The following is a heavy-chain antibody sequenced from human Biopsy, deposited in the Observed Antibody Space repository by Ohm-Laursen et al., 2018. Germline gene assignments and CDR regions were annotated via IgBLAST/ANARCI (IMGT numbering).Heavy chain of an antibody. J-gene: IGHJ4*02. Sequence: SVKASCNASGSTFNDYFIHWVRQSPGQGLEWMGWVNPNSGATNSAENFRDRVTLTRDTSISAVYIELRRLKSDDAAVYYCARDRMTDVFGGPTRTDVFDSWGQGTPVTVSS. V-gene: IGHV1-2*02. CDR2: VNPNSGAT. D-gene: IGHD3-10*01. CDR3: ARDRMTDVFGGPTRTDVFDS. CDR1: GSTFNDYF.